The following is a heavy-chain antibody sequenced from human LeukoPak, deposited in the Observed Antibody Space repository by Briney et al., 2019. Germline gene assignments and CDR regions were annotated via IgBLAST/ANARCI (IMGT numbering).Heavy chain of an antibody. CDR2: LWYDGSKT. CDR3: AGFAFPGLVGARGAAFDI. J-gene: IGHJ3*02. D-gene: IGHD1-26*01. Sequence: PGGSLRLSCAASGYTFSNYGVHCVREAPGKGVEGVAVLWYDGSKTYYADSVKGRFTISRDNSKSTLSLQMSSLRAEDTAFYYCAGFAFPGLVGARGAAFDIWGLGTMVTVSS. V-gene: IGHV3-30*02. CDR1: GYTFSNYG.